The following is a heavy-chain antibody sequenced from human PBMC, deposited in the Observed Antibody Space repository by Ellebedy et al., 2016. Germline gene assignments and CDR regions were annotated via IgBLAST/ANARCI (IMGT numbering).Heavy chain of an antibody. V-gene: IGHV3-21*01. D-gene: IGHD3-10*01. CDR1: GFSFSSYS. CDR2: ISSSSSYI. Sequence: GESLKISXAASGFSFSSYSMNWVRQAPGKGLEWVSSISSSSSYIYYADSVKGRFTISRDNAQNSLYLQMNSLRPEDTAVFYCVRSGESSYYFDYWGQGILVTVSS. J-gene: IGHJ4*02. CDR3: VRSGESSYYFDY.